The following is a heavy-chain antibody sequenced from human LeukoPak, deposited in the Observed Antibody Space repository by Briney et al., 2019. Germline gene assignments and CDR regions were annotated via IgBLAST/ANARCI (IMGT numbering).Heavy chain of an antibody. CDR2: INPNSGGT. J-gene: IGHJ5*02. Sequence: ASVKVSCKASGYTFTGYYMHWVRQAHGQGLEWMGWINPNSGGTNYAQKFQGRVTMTRDTSISTAYMELSRLRSDDTAVYYCARATVTYNWFDPWGQGTLVTVSS. V-gene: IGHV1-2*02. CDR1: GYTFTGYY. D-gene: IGHD4-17*01. CDR3: ARATVTYNWFDP.